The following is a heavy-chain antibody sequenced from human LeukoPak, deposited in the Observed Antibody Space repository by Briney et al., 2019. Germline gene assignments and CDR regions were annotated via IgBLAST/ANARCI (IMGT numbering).Heavy chain of an antibody. Sequence: PSETLSLTCAVYGGSFSGYYWSWIRQPPGKGLEWIGEINHSGSTYYNPSLNSRVTISVDTSKNQFSLKLSSVTAADTAVYYCARGPKYYDFWSGYYTNWFDPWGQGTLVTVSS. CDR1: GGSFSGYY. CDR2: INHSGST. V-gene: IGHV4-34*01. CDR3: ARGPKYYDFWSGYYTNWFDP. J-gene: IGHJ5*02. D-gene: IGHD3-3*01.